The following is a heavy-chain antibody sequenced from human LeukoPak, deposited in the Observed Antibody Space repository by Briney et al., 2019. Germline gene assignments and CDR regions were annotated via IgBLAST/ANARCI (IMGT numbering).Heavy chain of an antibody. Sequence: GGSLRLSCAASGFTFSSYSMNWVRQAPGKGLEWVSSISSSSSYIYYADSVKGRFTISRDNSKNTLYLQMNSLRAEDTAVYYCAKVNHGILTGPYYYDSSGYYSFDYWGQGTLVTVSS. V-gene: IGHV3-21*04. CDR2: ISSSSSYI. CDR3: AKVNHGILTGPYYYDSSGYYSFDY. CDR1: GFTFSSYS. D-gene: IGHD3-22*01. J-gene: IGHJ4*02.